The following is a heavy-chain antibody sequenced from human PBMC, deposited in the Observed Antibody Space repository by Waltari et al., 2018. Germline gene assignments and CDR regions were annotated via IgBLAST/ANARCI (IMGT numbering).Heavy chain of an antibody. CDR1: GFTFSRYA. Sequence: EVQLLESGGGLVQPGGSLRLSCAASGFTFSRYAMRWVRTAPGKGLEWVSAISGSGCSTYYADSVKGRFTISRDNSKNTLYLQMNSLRAEDTAVYYFASPRRWGCGTPLFDYCGQGTLVTVSS. CDR2: ISGSGCST. V-gene: IGHV3-23*01. J-gene: IGHJ4*02. D-gene: IGHD1-1*01. CDR3: ASPRRWGCGTPLFDY.